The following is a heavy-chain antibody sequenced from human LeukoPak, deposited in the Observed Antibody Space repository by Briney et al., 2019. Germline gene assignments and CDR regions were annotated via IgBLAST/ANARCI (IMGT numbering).Heavy chain of an antibody. CDR2: ISYDGSNK. CDR1: GFTFSSYA. Sequence: GGSLRLSCAASGFTFSSYAMHWVRQAPGKGLEWVAVISYDGSNKYYADSVKGRFTISRDNSKNTLYLQMHSLRAEDTAVYFCAKDSTGYSSGWTYFDYWGQGTLVTVSS. D-gene: IGHD6-19*01. V-gene: IGHV3-30-3*01. J-gene: IGHJ4*02. CDR3: AKDSTGYSSGWTYFDY.